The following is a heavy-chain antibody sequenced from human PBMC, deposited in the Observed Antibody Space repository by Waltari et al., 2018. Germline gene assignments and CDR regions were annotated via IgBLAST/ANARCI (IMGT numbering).Heavy chain of an antibody. Sequence: EVQLVESGGGLVQPGGSLRLSCAAAGFTVSSYDMHWVRQVTGKRLEWVSAIDSAGHTSFADSVTGRFTISRENAKNSMYLQMNSLTAGDTAVYYCVKEGVPTPGNWYFDLWGRGTLVTVSS. CDR3: VKEGVPTPGNWYFDL. CDR1: GFTVSSYD. D-gene: IGHD1-1*01. J-gene: IGHJ2*01. V-gene: IGHV3-13*01. CDR2: IDSAGHT.